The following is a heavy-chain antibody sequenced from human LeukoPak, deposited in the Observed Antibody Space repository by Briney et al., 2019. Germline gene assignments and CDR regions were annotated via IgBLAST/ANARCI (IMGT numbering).Heavy chain of an antibody. Sequence: GGSLRLSCAASGFTFSSYAMHWVRQAPGKGLEWVAVISYDGSNKYYADSVKGRFTIYRDNSKNTLYLQMNSLRAEDTAVYYCARDGEGYYGSGSYYNSDYWGQGTLVTVSS. V-gene: IGHV3-30-3*01. CDR1: GFTFSSYA. D-gene: IGHD3-10*01. J-gene: IGHJ4*02. CDR3: ARDGEGYYGSGSYYNSDY. CDR2: ISYDGSNK.